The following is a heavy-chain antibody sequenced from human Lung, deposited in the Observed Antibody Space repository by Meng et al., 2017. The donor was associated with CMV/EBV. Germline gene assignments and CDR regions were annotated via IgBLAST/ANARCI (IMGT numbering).Heavy chain of an antibody. Sequence: GESLKISCAASGFTFSDYYMSWIRQAPGKGLEWVSYISSSGSTIYYADSVKGRFTISRDNPKNSLYLQMNSLRAEDTAVYYCAREVAYDFWSGYNWFDPWGQGTXVTVSS. D-gene: IGHD3-3*01. CDR3: AREVAYDFWSGYNWFDP. CDR2: ISSSGSTI. V-gene: IGHV3-11*01. CDR1: GFTFSDYY. J-gene: IGHJ5*02.